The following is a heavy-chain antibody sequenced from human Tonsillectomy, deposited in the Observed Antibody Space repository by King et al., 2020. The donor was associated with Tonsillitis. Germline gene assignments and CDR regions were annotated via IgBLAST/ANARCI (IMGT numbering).Heavy chain of an antibody. J-gene: IGHJ4*02. CDR1: GYSFTNYW. Sequence: VQLVESGAEVKKPGESLTISCKASGYSFTNYWIGWVRQMPGNGLEWIGIFYPSDSDTRYSPSFQGQVTISADKSMTTAYLQWSSLKASDTAIYYCTRNLWDWGQGTLVTVSS. V-gene: IGHV5-51*03. CDR3: TRNLWD. D-gene: IGHD2/OR15-2a*01. CDR2: FYPSDSDT.